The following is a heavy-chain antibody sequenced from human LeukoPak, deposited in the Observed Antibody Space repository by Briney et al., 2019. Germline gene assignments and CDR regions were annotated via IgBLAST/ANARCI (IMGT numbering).Heavy chain of an antibody. CDR2: IIPNLGTT. J-gene: IGHJ4*02. Sequence: SVKVSCKASGGTSNSHAISWVRQAPGQGLEWMGRIIPNLGTTNRAQNFQDRVTLTADKSTNTAYMELTSLTSDDTAVYYCATTNEGGVYQWGDFFDFWGRGPLVTVS. D-gene: IGHD3-16*01. V-gene: IGHV1-69*04. CDR1: GGTSNSHA. CDR3: ATTNEGGVYQWGDFFDF.